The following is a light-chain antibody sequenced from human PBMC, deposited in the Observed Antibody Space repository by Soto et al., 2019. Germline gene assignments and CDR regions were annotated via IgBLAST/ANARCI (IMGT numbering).Light chain of an antibody. V-gene: IGKV3D-15*01. J-gene: IGKJ4*01. Sequence: VITQSPATLSVSPGARATLSCRASQSVSSDLAWYHQKPGQAPRLLIYGXSSXATGIPERFSGSGSGTDFSLSISSLDPEDFALYFWQQRNNWPPTFGGGTKVE. CDR3: QQRNNWPPT. CDR1: QSVSSD. CDR2: GXS.